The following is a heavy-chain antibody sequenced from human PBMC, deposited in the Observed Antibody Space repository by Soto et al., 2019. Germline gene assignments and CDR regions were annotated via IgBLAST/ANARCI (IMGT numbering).Heavy chain of an antibody. CDR3: AADMGYYGSGSYFYYYGMDV. Sequence: QMQLVQSGPEVKKPGTSVKVSCKASGFNFASSAVQWVRQARGQRLEWIGWIVVGSGNTNYAQKFQERVTITRDMSTSTAYMELSSLRSEDTAVYYCAADMGYYGSGSYFYYYGMDVWGQGTTVTVSS. CDR1: GFNFASSA. J-gene: IGHJ6*02. CDR2: IVVGSGNT. D-gene: IGHD3-10*01. V-gene: IGHV1-58*01.